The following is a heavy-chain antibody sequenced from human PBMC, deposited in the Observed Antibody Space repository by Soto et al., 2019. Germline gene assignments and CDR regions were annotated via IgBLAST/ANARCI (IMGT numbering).Heavy chain of an antibody. J-gene: IGHJ4*02. V-gene: IGHV3-72*01. CDR1: GFTFTDHY. Sequence: EEQLVESGGDLVQPGRSLTLSCVGSGFTFTDHYMEWVRQAPGKGLEWIARSRNKAKSYTTDYAASVKGRVTTSSDLSKNSLYLQMNYLKVEDMAVYYCSRVGGGWGQGTLVTVSS. CDR3: SRVGGG. CDR2: SRNKAKSYTT. D-gene: IGHD3-16*01.